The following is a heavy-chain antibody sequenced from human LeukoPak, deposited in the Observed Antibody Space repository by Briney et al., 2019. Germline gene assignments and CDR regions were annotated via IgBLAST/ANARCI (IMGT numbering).Heavy chain of an antibody. D-gene: IGHD3-10*01. CDR1: GYTFTGYY. CDR3: ARAGDPDNWFDP. J-gene: IGHJ5*02. CDR2: IIPIFGTA. V-gene: IGHV1-69*13. Sequence: SVTVSCKASGYTFTGYYMHWVRQAPGQGLEWMGGIIPIFGTANYAQKFQGRVTITADESTSTAYMELSSLRSEDTAVYYCARAGDPDNWFDPWGQGTLVTVSS.